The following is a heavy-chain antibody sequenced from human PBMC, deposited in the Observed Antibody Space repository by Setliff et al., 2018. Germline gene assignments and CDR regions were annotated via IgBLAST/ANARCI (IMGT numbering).Heavy chain of an antibody. CDR3: ARDLGHGGDSDY. CDR2: IGHTGSI. D-gene: IGHD2-21*02. Sequence: SETLTLTCTVSGYSISSGYIWGWIRQPPGKGLEWVGNIGHTGSINYNPSLKSRLTISRDTSKNQVSLKLNSVTATDTAVYYCARDLGHGGDSDYWGQGILVTVSS. V-gene: IGHV4-38-2*02. CDR1: GYSISSGYI. J-gene: IGHJ4*02.